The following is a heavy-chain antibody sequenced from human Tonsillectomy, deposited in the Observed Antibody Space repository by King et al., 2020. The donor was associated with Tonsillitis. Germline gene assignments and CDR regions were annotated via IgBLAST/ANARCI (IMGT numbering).Heavy chain of an antibody. Sequence: VQLVQSGGDLIQPGGSLRLSCAASGFTFSSYAMSWVRQAPGKGLEWVSGISGSGGSTYYADSVKGRFAISRDNSKNTLYLQMNSLRAEDTAVYNCAKDRDFWSPHGMDVWGQGTTVSVSS. CDR2: ISGSGGST. V-gene: IGHV3-23*04. D-gene: IGHD3-3*01. CDR3: AKDRDFWSPHGMDV. CDR1: GFTFSSYA. J-gene: IGHJ6*02.